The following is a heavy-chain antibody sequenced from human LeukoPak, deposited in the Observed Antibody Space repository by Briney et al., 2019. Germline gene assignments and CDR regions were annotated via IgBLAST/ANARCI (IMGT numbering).Heavy chain of an antibody. D-gene: IGHD3-16*01. Sequence: GGSLRLSCAASGFTFSSYGMHWVRQAPGKGLEWVSGISGGGVTTYYADSVKGRFTISRDNSKNTLYLQMNSLRADDTAIYYCARNQQLGGHSYYYYGMDVWGQGTTVTVSS. CDR2: ISGGGVTT. J-gene: IGHJ6*02. V-gene: IGHV3-23*01. CDR1: GFTFSSYG. CDR3: ARNQQLGGHSYYYYGMDV.